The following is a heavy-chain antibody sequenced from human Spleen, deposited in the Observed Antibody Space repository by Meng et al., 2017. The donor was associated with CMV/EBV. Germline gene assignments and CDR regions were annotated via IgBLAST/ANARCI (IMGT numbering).Heavy chain of an antibody. J-gene: IGHJ4*02. CDR3: ASVPIYYGSGSDDY. V-gene: IGHV4-34*01. CDR2: INHSGST. CDR1: GGSFSGYY. D-gene: IGHD3-10*01. Sequence: QVQLKQWGAGLLKPSETLSLTCAVYGGSFSGYYWSWIRQPPGKGLEWIGEINHSGSTNYNPSLKSRVTISVDTSKNQFSLKLSSVTAADTAVYYCASVPIYYGSGSDDYWGQGTLVTVSS.